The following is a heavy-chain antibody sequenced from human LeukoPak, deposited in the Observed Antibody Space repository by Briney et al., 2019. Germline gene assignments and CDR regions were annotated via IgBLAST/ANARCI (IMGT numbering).Heavy chain of an antibody. V-gene: IGHV3-23*01. CDR3: AKGVWGSYRYPLDY. J-gene: IGHJ4*02. CDR2: ISGSGGST. CDR1: GFTFSSYA. Sequence: GGSLRLSCAVSGFTFSSYAMSWVRQAPGKGLEWVSAISGSGGSTYYADSVKGRFTISRDNSKNTLYLQMNSLRAEDTAVYYCAKGVWGSYRYPLDYWGQGTLVTVSS. D-gene: IGHD3-16*02.